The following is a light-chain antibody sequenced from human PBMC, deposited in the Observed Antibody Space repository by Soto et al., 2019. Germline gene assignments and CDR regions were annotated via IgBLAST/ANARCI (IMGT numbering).Light chain of an antibody. J-gene: IGLJ2*01. CDR1: SSNIRSNY. V-gene: IGLV1-47*02. CDR2: SNT. CDR3: ATWDDNLTVVV. Sequence: QSVLTQPPSASGTPGQRVTISCSGSSSNIRSNYVYWYQQLPGTAPELLIYSNTQRPSGVPDRFSGSKSGTSASLAISGLRSEDEADYYCATWDDNLTVVVFGGGTQLTVL.